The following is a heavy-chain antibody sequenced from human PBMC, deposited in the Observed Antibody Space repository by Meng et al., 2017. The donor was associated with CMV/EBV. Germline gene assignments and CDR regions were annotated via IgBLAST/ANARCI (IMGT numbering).Heavy chain of an antibody. D-gene: IGHD3-22*01. V-gene: IGHV4-39*07. Sequence: HLTEEVPGDVQSPEDQFCIVVCDGRVISSSGDYCGLFRDPPGKGLEWIGSTYSSESTYYNPCLTSRVTISEDTSKDQFSLKLSSVTAADTAVYYSTRGVITMIVVYDPWGQGTLVTVSS. J-gene: IGHJ5*02. CDR3: TRGVITMIVVYDP. CDR2: TYSSEST. CDR1: GRVISSSGDY.